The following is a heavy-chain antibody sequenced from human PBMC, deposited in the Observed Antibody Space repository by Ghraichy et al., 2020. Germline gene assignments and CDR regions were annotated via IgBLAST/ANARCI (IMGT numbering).Heavy chain of an antibody. CDR1: GGSISSSGYY. V-gene: IGHV4-39*01. D-gene: IGHD6-19*01. J-gene: IGHJ5*01. Sequence: SETLSLTCTVSGGSISSSGYYWDWIRQPPGKGLEWIGTIYYSGSTYYNPSLKSRLTISADTSKNQFSLRLTSVTAADTAVYFCASHGSGWHLYDSWGQGTLVTVSS. CDR2: IYYSGST. CDR3: ASHGSGWHLYDS.